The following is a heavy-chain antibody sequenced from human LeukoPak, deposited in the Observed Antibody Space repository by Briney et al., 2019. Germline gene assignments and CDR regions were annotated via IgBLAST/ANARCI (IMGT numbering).Heavy chain of an antibody. CDR3: ARGSFIAAVTEGCFDP. CDR1: GYTFTGYY. V-gene: IGHV1-2*02. D-gene: IGHD6-13*01. Sequence: ASVKVSCKTSGYTFTGYYIHWVRQTPRQGLEWMGWINPNSGGTHYAQNFQGRVTMTRDTSISTAYMELSSLRSDDTAVYSCARGSFIAAVTEGCFDPWGQGTLVTVSS. J-gene: IGHJ5*02. CDR2: INPNSGGT.